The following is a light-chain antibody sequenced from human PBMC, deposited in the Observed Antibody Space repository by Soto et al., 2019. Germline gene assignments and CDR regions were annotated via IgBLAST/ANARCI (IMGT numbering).Light chain of an antibody. J-gene: IGLJ1*01. Sequence: QSVLTQPPSASGTPGQRVTIPCSGSNSNVEVNFAYWYQHLPGTAPKLLIYRNDQRPSGVPDRFSGSKSGTSSSLAISGLRYEDVAEYYCAEWGASLRGRVFGTGTKVTVL. V-gene: IGLV1-47*01. CDR3: AEWGASLRGRV. CDR1: NSNVEVNF. CDR2: RND.